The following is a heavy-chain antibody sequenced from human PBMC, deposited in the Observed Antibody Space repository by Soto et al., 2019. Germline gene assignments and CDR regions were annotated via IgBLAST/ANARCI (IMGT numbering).Heavy chain of an antibody. CDR1: GFTFSSYD. V-gene: IGHV3-13*01. CDR2: IGTADGT. Sequence: GGSLRLSCAASGFTFSSYDMHWVRQGPGKGLEWVSTIGTADGTYYAGSVKGRFTISREDAKNSLYLQMNSLRVEDTAVYYCTRGRIPPGYGLDVWGLGPTVNVSS. CDR3: TRGRIPPGYGLDV. J-gene: IGHJ6*02. D-gene: IGHD6-25*01.